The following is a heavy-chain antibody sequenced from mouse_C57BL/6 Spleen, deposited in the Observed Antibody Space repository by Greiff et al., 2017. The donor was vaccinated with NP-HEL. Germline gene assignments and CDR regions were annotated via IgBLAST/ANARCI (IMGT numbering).Heavy chain of an antibody. D-gene: IGHD3-2*02. CDR1: GYTFTSYG. J-gene: IGHJ2*01. CDR2: IYPRSGNT. Sequence: QVHVKQSGAELARPGASVKLSCKASGYTFTSYGISWVKQRTGQGLEWIGEIYPRSGNTYYNEKFKGKATLTADKSSSTAYMELRSLTSEDSAVYYCARSSSGLLDYWGQGTTLTVSS. CDR3: ARSSSGLLDY. V-gene: IGHV1-81*01.